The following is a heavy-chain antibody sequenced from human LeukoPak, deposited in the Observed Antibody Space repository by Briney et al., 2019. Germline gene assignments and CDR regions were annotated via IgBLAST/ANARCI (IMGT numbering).Heavy chain of an antibody. CDR1: GYSFTSEW. D-gene: IGHD6-6*01. V-gene: IGHV5-51*01. CDR3: TKLLGGRSSAEDY. J-gene: IGHJ4*02. Sequence: GESLKISGKASGYSFTSEWIGWVRQMPGKGLEWMGIIYPIDYDTRYSPSFQGQVTISADKSTTTAYLQWSSLRASDTAMYYCTKLLGGRSSAEDYWGQGTLVTVSS. CDR2: IYPIDYDT.